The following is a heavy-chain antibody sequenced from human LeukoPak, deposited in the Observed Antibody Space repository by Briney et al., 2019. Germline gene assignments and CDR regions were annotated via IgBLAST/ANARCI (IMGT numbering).Heavy chain of an antibody. CDR2: IYYSRST. D-gene: IGHD5-18*01. J-gene: IGHJ4*02. CDR3: ARVVDSYGFNYFDY. Sequence: SETLSLTCTVSGGSISSYYWSWIRQPPGKGLEWIGYIYYSRSTNYNPSLKSRVTISVDTSKNQFSLKLSSVTAADTAVYYCARVVDSYGFNYFDYWGQGTLVTVSS. CDR1: GGSISSYY. V-gene: IGHV4-59*01.